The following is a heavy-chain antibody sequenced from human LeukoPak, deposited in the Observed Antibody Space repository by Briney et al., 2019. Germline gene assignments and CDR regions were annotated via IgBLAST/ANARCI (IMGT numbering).Heavy chain of an antibody. Sequence: GSLRLSCATSGFTFNNYAMSWVRQAPGKGLEWVAVISYDGSNKYYADSVKGRFTISRDNSKNTLYLQMNSLRAEDTDVYYCAKQNYDYVWGSYFFDYWGQGTLVTVSS. CDR1: GFTFNNYA. V-gene: IGHV3-30*18. CDR2: ISYDGSNK. D-gene: IGHD3-16*01. CDR3: AKQNYDYVWGSYFFDY. J-gene: IGHJ4*02.